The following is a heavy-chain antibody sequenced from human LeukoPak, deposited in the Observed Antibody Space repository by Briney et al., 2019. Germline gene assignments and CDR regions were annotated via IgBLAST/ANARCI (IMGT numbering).Heavy chain of an antibody. CDR1: GFTFSSYE. V-gene: IGHV3-48*01. CDR3: ARGSEERYNWNGREGFDP. CDR2: ISSSSSTI. Sequence: GGSLRLSCAASGFTFSSYEMNWVRQAPGKGLERVSYISSSSSTIYYADSVKGRFTISRDNAKNSLYLQMNSLRAEDTAVYYCARGSEERYNWNGREGFDPWGQGTLVTVSS. D-gene: IGHD1-20*01. J-gene: IGHJ5*02.